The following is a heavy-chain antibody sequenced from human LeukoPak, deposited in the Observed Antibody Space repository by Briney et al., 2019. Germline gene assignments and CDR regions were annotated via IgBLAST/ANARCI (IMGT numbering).Heavy chain of an antibody. J-gene: IGHJ4*02. CDR2: ISYDGSNK. V-gene: IGHV3-30-3*01. D-gene: IGHD4-11*01. Sequence: GGPLRLSCAASGFTFSSYAMHWVRQAPGKGLEWVAVISYDGSNKYYADSVKGRFTISRDNSKNTLYLQMNSLRAEDTAVYYCARSPIDYSDLFPVGWYFDYWGQGTLVTVSS. CDR1: GFTFSSYA. CDR3: ARSPIDYSDLFPVGWYFDY.